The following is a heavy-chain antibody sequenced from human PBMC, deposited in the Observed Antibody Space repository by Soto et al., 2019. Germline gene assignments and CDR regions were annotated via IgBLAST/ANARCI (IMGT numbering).Heavy chain of an antibody. V-gene: IGHV3-48*01. Sequence: EVQLVESGGGLVQPGGSLRLSCAASGCTFSSYSMNWIRQAPWKGLEWVSYISSSSSTIYYADSVKGRFTISRDNAKNSLYLQMNSLRAEDTAVYYCARDTLRYFDWSGPYAFDIWGQGTMVTVSS. D-gene: IGHD3-9*01. J-gene: IGHJ3*02. CDR1: GCTFSSYS. CDR3: ARDTLRYFDWSGPYAFDI. CDR2: ISSSSSTI.